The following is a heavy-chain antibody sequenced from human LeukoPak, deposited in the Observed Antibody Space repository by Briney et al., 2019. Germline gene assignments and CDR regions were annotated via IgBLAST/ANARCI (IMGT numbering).Heavy chain of an antibody. CDR1: GYSFTSFW. CDR2: IYPGDSET. J-gene: IGHJ4*02. CDR3: ARLRSHLWFGDYDY. D-gene: IGHD3-10*01. V-gene: IGHV5-51*01. Sequence: GESLKISCKGSGYSFTSFWFGWVRQMPGKGLEWMGIIYPGDSETRYSPSFQGQVTISADKSISTAYLQWSSLKASDTAMYYCARLRSHLWFGDYDYWGRGTLVTVSS.